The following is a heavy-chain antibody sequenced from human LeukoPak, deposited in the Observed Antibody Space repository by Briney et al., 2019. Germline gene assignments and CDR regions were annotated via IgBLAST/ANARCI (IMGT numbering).Heavy chain of an antibody. CDR3: ARTRPSSFVSMN. CDR2: IYYSGST. CDR1: GGSISSYY. J-gene: IGHJ4*02. V-gene: IGHV4-59*01. Sequence: SETLSLTCTVSGGSISSYYWSWIRQPPGKGLEWIGYIYYSGSTNYNPSLKSRVTISVDTSKNQFSLKLSSVTAADTAVYYCARTRPSSFVSMNWGRGTLVTVSS. D-gene: IGHD6-6*01.